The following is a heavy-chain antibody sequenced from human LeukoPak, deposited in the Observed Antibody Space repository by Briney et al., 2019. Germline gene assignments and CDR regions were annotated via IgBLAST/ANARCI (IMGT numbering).Heavy chain of an antibody. CDR2: INPASGDT. CDR1: GYTFSGYY. J-gene: IGHJ4*02. V-gene: IGHV1-2*02. Sequence: GASVKVSCKASGYTFSGYYIHWMRQAPGQGLEWLGWINPASGDTEYGQKFQGRVSMTRDTSIATAYMELTGLAPDDTAVYYCARDRGPSYDSGIYFQYYFHFWGQGTLVTVSS. CDR3: ARDRGPSYDSGIYFQYYFHF. D-gene: IGHD3-10*01.